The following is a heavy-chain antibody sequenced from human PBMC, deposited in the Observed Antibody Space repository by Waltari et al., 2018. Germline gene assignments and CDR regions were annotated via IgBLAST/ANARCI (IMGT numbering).Heavy chain of an antibody. CDR3: ARDRMYDPEPDFDH. D-gene: IGHD2-8*01. V-gene: IGHV4-4*07. Sequence: QVQLQESGPGLVRPSETLSLTCTVSGGSLTNYFWSWIRQPAGKGLEWIWRIYSTGSTDYSPFLKGRVTMSLDSSRNQFSLILTSVTAADTAVYFCARDRMYDPEPDFDHWGQGALVTVSS. CDR1: GGSLTNYF. J-gene: IGHJ4*02. CDR2: IYSTGST.